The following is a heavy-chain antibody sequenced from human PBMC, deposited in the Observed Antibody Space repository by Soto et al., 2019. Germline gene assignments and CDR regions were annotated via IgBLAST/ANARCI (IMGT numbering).Heavy chain of an antibody. CDR2: ISYDGSNK. D-gene: IGHD3-22*01. CDR1: GFTFSSYA. CDR3: ARDHSDYYDSSGYPGAFDY. J-gene: IGHJ4*02. Sequence: QVQLVESGGGVVQPGRSLRLSCAASGFTFSSYAMHWVRQAPGKGLEWVAVISYDGSNKHYADSVKGRFTISRDNSKNTLYLQMNSLRAEDTAVYYCARDHSDYYDSSGYPGAFDYWGQGTLVTVSS. V-gene: IGHV3-30-3*01.